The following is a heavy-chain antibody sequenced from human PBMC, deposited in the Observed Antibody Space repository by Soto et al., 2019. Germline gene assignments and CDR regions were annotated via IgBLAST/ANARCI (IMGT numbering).Heavy chain of an antibody. V-gene: IGHV3-23*01. CDR2: ITGGSGST. J-gene: IGHJ4*02. D-gene: IGHD3-10*01. Sequence: GESLKISCAASGFTFSTYALSWVRQAPGKGLEWVSSITGGSGSTYHADSVKGRFTISRDNSKNTLHLQMNSLRAEDTAVYYCARNEYYGSGSYYFDYWGQGTLVTVSS. CDR3: ARNEYYGSGSYYFDY. CDR1: GFTFSTYA.